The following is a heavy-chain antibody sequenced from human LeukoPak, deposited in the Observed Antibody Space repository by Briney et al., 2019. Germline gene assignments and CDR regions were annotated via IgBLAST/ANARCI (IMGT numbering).Heavy chain of an antibody. CDR2: IKSKTDGGTK. CDR3: TTGPFDYYGSASYLANGMDV. D-gene: IGHD3-10*01. Sequence: GGSLTLYCAAPGFTFSNAWMSWVRQAPGQGLEWVGRIKSKTDGGTKDYTAPVKGRFTISRDDSKNTLYLQMNRLKTKDTAVYYCTTGPFDYYGSASYLANGMDVWGQGTTVTVSS. V-gene: IGHV3-15*01. CDR1: GFTFSNAW. J-gene: IGHJ6*02.